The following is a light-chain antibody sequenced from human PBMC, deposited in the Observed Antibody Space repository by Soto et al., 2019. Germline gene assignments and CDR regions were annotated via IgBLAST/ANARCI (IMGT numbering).Light chain of an antibody. CDR1: QSVSSN. CDR3: QQYNDWTIT. J-gene: IGKJ5*01. V-gene: IGKV3-15*01. CDR2: GAS. Sequence: ELVMTQSPATLSVSPGERPTVSCWASQSVSSNLAWYQPTPGQAPRFFIYGASTRATGFPARFSGSGSGTEFTLTTSSLQSEDFEVDFCQQYNDWTITFGQGTRLEIK.